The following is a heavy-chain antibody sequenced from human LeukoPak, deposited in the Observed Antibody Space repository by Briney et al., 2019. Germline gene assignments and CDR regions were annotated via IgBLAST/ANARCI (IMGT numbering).Heavy chain of an antibody. D-gene: IGHD6-19*01. V-gene: IGHV3-23*01. J-gene: IGHJ4*02. CDR1: GFTFSSYS. Sequence: GGSLRLSCAASGFTFSSYSMNWVRQAPGKGLEWVSAISGSGGSTYYADSVKGRFTISRDNSKNTLYLQMNSLRAEDTAVYYCAKVEQWLVQAGVDYWGQGTLVTVSS. CDR2: ISGSGGST. CDR3: AKVEQWLVQAGVDY.